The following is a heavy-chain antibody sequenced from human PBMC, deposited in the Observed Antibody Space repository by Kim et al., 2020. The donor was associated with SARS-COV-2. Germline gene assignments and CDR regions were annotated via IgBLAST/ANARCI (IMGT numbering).Heavy chain of an antibody. D-gene: IGHD6-13*01. J-gene: IGHJ4*02. CDR2: ISYDDGSNK. CDR3: VKGRHYSSSYYDY. V-gene: IGHV3-30*18. Sequence: GGSLRLSCAASGFTFSDYGMHWVRQAPGKGLEWVAVISYDDGSNKYYADSVKGRFTISRDNSKNTLYLQMNSLRVEDTAMYYCVKGRHYSSSYYDYWGQGTLVTVSS. CDR1: GFTFSDYG.